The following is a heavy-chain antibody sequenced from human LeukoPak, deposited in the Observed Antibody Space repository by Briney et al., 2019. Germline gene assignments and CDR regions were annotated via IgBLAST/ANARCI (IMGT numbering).Heavy chain of an antibody. Sequence: PGGSLRLSCAASGFTFSSSWMTWVRQAPGKGLEWVAIISYDGSDKYYADSVKGRLTISRDNSKSTLYLQMISLRTEDTAVYYCARADGSVAGPPSGHWGQGTLVTVSS. J-gene: IGHJ4*02. CDR3: ARADGSVAGPPSGH. CDR2: ISYDGSDK. V-gene: IGHV3-30-3*01. D-gene: IGHD6-19*01. CDR1: GFTFSSSW.